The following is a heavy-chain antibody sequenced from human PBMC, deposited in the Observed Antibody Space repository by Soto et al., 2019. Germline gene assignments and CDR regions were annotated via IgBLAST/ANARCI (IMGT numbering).Heavy chain of an antibody. CDR1: GFTFSSYW. CDR3: ARPTSLGGNPFDY. CDR2: INSDGSST. J-gene: IGHJ4*02. D-gene: IGHD2-15*01. V-gene: IGHV3-74*01. Sequence: HPRGSLRLSCAASGFTFSSYWMHWVRQAPGKGLVWVSRINSDGSSTTYADSVEGRFTTSRDNAKNTLYLQMNSLRAEDTAVYYCARPTSLGGNPFDYWGQGALVTVSS.